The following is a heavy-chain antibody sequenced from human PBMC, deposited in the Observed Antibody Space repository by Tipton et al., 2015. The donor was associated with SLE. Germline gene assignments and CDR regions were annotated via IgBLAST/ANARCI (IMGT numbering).Heavy chain of an antibody. Sequence: SLRLSCAASGFTFSSYWIHWVRQAPGKGLEWVAVISYDGSNKYYADSVKGRFTISRDNSKNTLYLQMNSLRAEDTAVYYCARDLGLREGMDAWGQGTTVTVSS. CDR2: ISYDGSNK. CDR1: GFTFSSYW. CDR3: ARDLGLREGMDA. V-gene: IGHV3-30*03. J-gene: IGHJ6*02. D-gene: IGHD4-17*01.